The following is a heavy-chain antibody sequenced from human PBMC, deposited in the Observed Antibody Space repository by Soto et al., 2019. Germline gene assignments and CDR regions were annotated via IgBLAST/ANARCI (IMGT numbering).Heavy chain of an antibody. V-gene: IGHV1-3*01. D-gene: IGHD3-22*01. CDR3: ARNPDPIFYDSSGYLVY. CDR2: INAGNGNT. J-gene: IGHJ4*02. CDR1: GYTFTSYA. Sequence: WASVKVSCKASGYTFTSYAMHWVRQAPGQRLEWMGWINAGNGNTKYSQKFQGRVTITADESTSTAYMELSSLRSEDTAVYYCARNPDPIFYDSSGYLVYWGQGTLVTVS.